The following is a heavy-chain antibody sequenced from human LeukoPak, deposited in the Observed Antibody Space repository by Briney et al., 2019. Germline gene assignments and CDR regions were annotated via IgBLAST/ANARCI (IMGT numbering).Heavy chain of an antibody. CDR1: GFNLRSSW. CDR3: VRGSSAVADSDY. J-gene: IGHJ4*02. V-gene: IGHV3-7*01. Sequence: PGGSLRLSCAASGFNLRSSWMTSVRQAPGKGLEWVANINQDGSGKYYVDSVKGRFTSSRDNAKNSLYLQMNSLKTEDTAIYYCVRGSSAVADSDYWGQGTLVTVSS. CDR2: INQDGSGK. D-gene: IGHD6-19*01.